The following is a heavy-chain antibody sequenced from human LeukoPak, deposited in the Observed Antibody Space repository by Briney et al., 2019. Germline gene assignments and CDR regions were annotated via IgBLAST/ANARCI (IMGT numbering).Heavy chain of an antibody. CDR2: FVGRRRDT. CDR1: GFTFTNFA. CDR3: VKDRCSGGICYAAFDH. V-gene: IGHV3-23*01. Sequence: GGSLRLSCAASGFTFTNFALSWVRQAPGTGLEWVSGFVGRRRDTHYADSVKGRFTIYRDLSNNTLSPQMNSLRTEDGAIYYLVKDRCSGGICYAAFDHWGQGTLVTVSS. J-gene: IGHJ4*02. D-gene: IGHD2-15*01.